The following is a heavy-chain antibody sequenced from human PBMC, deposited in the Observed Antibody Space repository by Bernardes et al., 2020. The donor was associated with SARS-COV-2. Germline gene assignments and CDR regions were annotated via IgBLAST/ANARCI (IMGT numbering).Heavy chain of an antibody. CDR3: ARDEENYYYYYGMDV. CDR1: GGSINSGNYL. CDR2: ISHRGST. V-gene: IGHV4-61*02. Sequence: TLSLTCTVSGGSINSGNYLWSWVRQPAGKGLEWIGRISHRGSTTYSPSLNSRVTISVDTSKNQFSLKLSSVTVADTAVYYCARDEENYYYYYGMDVWGQGTTVTVSS. J-gene: IGHJ6*02.